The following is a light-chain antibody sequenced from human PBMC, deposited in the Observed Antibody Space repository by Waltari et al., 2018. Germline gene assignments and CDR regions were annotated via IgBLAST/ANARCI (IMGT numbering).Light chain of an antibody. CDR1: QDISNY. V-gene: IGKV1-33*01. Sequence: DIQMTQSPSSLSASVGDRVTITCQASQDISNYLNWYQQKPGKAPKLLIYDASNLQSGVPSRFSGSGSGTEFTLTISSLQPEDVATYYCQEANSFPLTFGGGTKVEI. CDR3: QEANSFPLT. J-gene: IGKJ4*01. CDR2: DAS.